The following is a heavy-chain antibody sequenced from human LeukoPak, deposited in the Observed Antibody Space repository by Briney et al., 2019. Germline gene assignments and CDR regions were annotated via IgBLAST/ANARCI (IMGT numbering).Heavy chain of an antibody. CDR1: GYTLTSYA. CDR2: RNPNSGNT. D-gene: IGHD3-22*01. CDR3: ARGRISYYYDSSGYYYPDAFDI. V-gene: IGHV1-8*02. Sequence: ASVKVSCKASGYTLTSYAMDWVRQASGQGLEWRGWRNPNSGNTGYAQKFQGRVTLTSNTSISTAYMELSSLRSEDTAVYYCARGRISYYYDSSGYYYPDAFDIWGQGTMVTVSS. J-gene: IGHJ3*02.